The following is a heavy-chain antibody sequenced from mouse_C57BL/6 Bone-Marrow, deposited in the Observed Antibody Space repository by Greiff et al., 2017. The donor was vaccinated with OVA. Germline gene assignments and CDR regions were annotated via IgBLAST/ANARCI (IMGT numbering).Heavy chain of an antibody. CDR1: GYAFSSSW. V-gene: IGHV1-82*01. Sequence: QVQLKESGPELVKPGASVKISCKASGYAFSSSWMNWVKQRPGKGLEWIGRIYPGDGDTNYNGKFKGKATLTADKSSSTAYMQLSSLTSEDSAVYFCARTSLLFDYWGQGTTLTVSS. D-gene: IGHD2-10*01. CDR3: ARTSLLFDY. CDR2: IYPGDGDT. J-gene: IGHJ2*01.